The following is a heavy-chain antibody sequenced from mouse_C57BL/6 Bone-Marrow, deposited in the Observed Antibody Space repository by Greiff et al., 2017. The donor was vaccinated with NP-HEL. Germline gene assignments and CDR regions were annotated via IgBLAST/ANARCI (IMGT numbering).Heavy chain of an antibody. CDR3: ASTVVAKDWYFDV. V-gene: IGHV3-6*01. Sequence: ESGPGLVKPSQSLSLTCSVTGYSITSGYYWNWIRQFPGNKLEWMGYISYDGSNNYNPSLKNRISITRDTSKNQFFLKLNSVTTEDTATYYCASTVVAKDWYFDVWGTGTTVTVSS. D-gene: IGHD1-1*01. CDR1: GYSITSGYY. J-gene: IGHJ1*03. CDR2: ISYDGSN.